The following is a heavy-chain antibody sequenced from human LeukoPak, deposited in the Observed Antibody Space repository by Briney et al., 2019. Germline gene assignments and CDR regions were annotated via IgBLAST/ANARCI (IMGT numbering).Heavy chain of an antibody. CDR1: GYTFTSYY. Sequence: ASVKVSCKASGYTFTSYYMHWVRQAPGQGLEWMGIINPSGGSTSYAQKFQGRVTMTRDTSTSTVYMELSSLRSEATAVYYCARVRGIAAAGTLGYFDYWGQGTLVTVSS. V-gene: IGHV1-46*01. D-gene: IGHD6-13*01. CDR2: INPSGGST. J-gene: IGHJ4*02. CDR3: ARVRGIAAAGTLGYFDY.